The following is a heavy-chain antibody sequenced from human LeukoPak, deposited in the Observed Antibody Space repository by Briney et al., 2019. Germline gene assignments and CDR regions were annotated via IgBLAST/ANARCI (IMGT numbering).Heavy chain of an antibody. D-gene: IGHD3-3*02. Sequence: PGGSLRLTCAASGFTVSSNFMSWVRQVPGQGLEWVSVIYSGGSTYYADSVKGRFTISRDSSKNTLHLQMNSLRAEDTAVYYCARGILAGGLAYFQHWGQGTLVTVSS. CDR2: IYSGGST. J-gene: IGHJ1*01. CDR1: GFTVSSNF. V-gene: IGHV3-53*01. CDR3: ARGILAGGLAYFQH.